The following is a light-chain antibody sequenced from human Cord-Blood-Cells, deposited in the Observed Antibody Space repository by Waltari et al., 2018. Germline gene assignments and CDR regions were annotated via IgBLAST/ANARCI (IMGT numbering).Light chain of an antibody. CDR2: RNN. CDR1: SSNIGSNY. CDR3: AAWDDSLSGSWV. V-gene: IGLV1-47*01. J-gene: IGLJ3*02. Sequence: QSVLTPPPSASGTPGQRVTIPCSGSSSNIGSNYVYCYQQLPGTAPKLLIYRNNQRPSGVPDRFSGSKSGTSASLAISGLRSEDEADYYCAAWDDSLSGSWVFGGGTKLTVL.